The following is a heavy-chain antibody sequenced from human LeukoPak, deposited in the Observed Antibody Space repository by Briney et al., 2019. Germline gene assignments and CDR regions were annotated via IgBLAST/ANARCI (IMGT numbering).Heavy chain of an antibody. D-gene: IGHD6-6*01. J-gene: IGHJ4*02. CDR1: GYTFTDYY. CDR3: ARTSIAARRADFDY. V-gene: IGHV1-2*02. CDR2: INSNSGGT. Sequence: ASVRVSCKTSGYTFTDYYIHWMRQAPGQGLEWMGWINSNSGGTSYAQKFQGRVTLTRDTSTRTASMELNRLTSDDTAVYYCARTSIAARRADFDYWGQGTVVTVSS.